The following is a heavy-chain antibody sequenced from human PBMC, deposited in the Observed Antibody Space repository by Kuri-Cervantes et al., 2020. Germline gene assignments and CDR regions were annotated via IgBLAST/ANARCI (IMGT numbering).Heavy chain of an antibody. CDR1: GFTFSSYW. V-gene: IGHV3-74*01. D-gene: IGHD6-6*01. CDR2: INSDGSTT. J-gene: IGHJ4*02. Sequence: LSLTCVASGFTFSSYWMHWVRQAPGKGLVWVSCINSDGSTTRYADSVKGRFTISRDNAKNTLYLQMNSLRAEDTAVYYCAKVAGGSSSSASLQDYWGQGTLVTVSS. CDR3: AKVAGGSSSSASLQDY.